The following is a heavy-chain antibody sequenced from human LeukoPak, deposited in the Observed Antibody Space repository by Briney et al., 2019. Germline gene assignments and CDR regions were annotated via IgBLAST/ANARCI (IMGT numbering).Heavy chain of an antibody. CDR2: IYTSGST. Sequence: SETLSLTCTVSGGSISSYYWSWIRQPAGKGLEWIGRIYTSGSTNYNPSLKSRVTMSVDTSKNQFSLKLSSVTAADTAVYYCARAGYHYDILTGYYPDAFDIRGQGTMVTVSS. CDR1: GGSISSYY. D-gene: IGHD3-9*01. J-gene: IGHJ3*02. CDR3: ARAGYHYDILTGYYPDAFDI. V-gene: IGHV4-4*07.